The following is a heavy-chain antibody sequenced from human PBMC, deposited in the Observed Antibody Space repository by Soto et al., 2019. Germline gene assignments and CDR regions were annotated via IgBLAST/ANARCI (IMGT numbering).Heavy chain of an antibody. D-gene: IGHD3-16*01. J-gene: IGHJ4*02. CDR2: MNPNSGNT. V-gene: IGHV1-8*01. CDR1: GYTFTSYD. Sequence: GPSVKVSCKASGYTFTSYDINWVRQATGQGLEWMGWMNPNSGNTGYAQKFQGRVTMTRNTSISTAYMELSSLRSEDTAVYYCARGEDYVWGSYNYWGQGTLVTVSS. CDR3: ARGEDYVWGSYNY.